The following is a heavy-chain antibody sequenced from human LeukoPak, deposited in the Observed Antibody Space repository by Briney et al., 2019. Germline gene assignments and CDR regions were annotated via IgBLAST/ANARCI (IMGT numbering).Heavy chain of an antibody. CDR3: ARRASLEI. D-gene: IGHD3-16*02. CDR2: INAYNGNT. CDR1: GYTFSSYV. V-gene: IGHV1-18*01. Sequence: ASVKVSCKASGYTFSSYVISWVRQAPGQGLEWMGWINAYNGNTKYVQKVQGRVTMTTDTSTSTADMEVRSLRSDDTAVYYCARRASLEIWGQGTMVTVSS. J-gene: IGHJ3*02.